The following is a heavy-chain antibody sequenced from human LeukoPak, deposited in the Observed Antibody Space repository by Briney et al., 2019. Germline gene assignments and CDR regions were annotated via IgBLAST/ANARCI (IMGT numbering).Heavy chain of an antibody. CDR1: GITLSNYG. CDR2: ISDSGGRT. D-gene: IGHD2-8*01. J-gene: IGHJ3*01. V-gene: IGHV3-23*01. Sequence: GGSLRLSCAVSGITLSNYGMTWVRQAPGKGLEWVAGISDSGGRTNYAESVKGRFTISRDNSKSTLFLQMNSLRAEDTAVYYCARPRLFKGVFDDWGQGTMVTVSS. CDR3: ARPRLFKGVFDD.